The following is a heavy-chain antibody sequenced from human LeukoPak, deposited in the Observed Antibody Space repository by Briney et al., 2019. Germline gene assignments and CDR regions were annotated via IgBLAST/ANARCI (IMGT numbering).Heavy chain of an antibody. J-gene: IGHJ4*02. D-gene: IGHD5-12*01. CDR3: ARSLSGYYIGDY. V-gene: IGHV3-48*03. CDR2: IRRSGNTI. CDR1: GFTFSNYE. Sequence: PGGSLRLSCAGSGFTFSNYEMSWVRQTPGKGLEWLSYIRRSGNTIHYADSVKGRFTISRDNAKNSLYLQMNSLRVEDTAVYFCARSLSGYYIGDYWGQGTLVTVSS.